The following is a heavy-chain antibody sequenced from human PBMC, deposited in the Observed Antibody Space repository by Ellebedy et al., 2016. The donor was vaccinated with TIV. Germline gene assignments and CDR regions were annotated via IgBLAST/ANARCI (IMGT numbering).Heavy chain of an antibody. CDR2: INSETDGGST. D-gene: IGHD2-8*01. V-gene: IGHV3-15*01. CDR1: GFTFSSAW. CDR3: TTDLKWAAPWYFDL. J-gene: IGHJ2*01. Sequence: PGGSLRLSCAASGFTFSSAWMSWVRQAPGKGLEWVGRINSETDGGSTHYAAPVKDRFTISRDDSKNTLYLQMNSLKSEDTAVYFCTTDLKWAAPWYFDLWGRGALVTVSS.